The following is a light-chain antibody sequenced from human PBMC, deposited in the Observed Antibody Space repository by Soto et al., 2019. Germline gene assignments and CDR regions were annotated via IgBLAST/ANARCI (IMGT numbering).Light chain of an antibody. CDR3: QQYNSYPRT. CDR1: QSVSSW. J-gene: IGKJ1*01. V-gene: IGKV1-5*03. Sequence: DIQMTQSHSTLSASVGDRVTITCRASQSVSSWLAWYQQKPGKAPKRLIYETSGLESGVPSRFSGSGSGTEFTLTISSLQPDDFATYYCQQYNSYPRTFGQGTKVEIK. CDR2: ETS.